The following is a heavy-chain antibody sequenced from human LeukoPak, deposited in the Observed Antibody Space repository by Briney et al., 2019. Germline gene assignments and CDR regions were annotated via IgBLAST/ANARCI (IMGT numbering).Heavy chain of an antibody. CDR2: INKDGSST. V-gene: IGHV3-74*01. J-gene: IGHJ4*02. CDR1: GFTFRSYW. Sequence: GGSLRLSCAASGFTFRSYWMYWVRQASGKGLVWVSRINKDGSSTSYADSVKGRFTISRDNAKNTLYLQMNSLRAEDTALYYCARGGVAGTVDYWGQGTLVTVSS. CDR3: ARGGVAGTVDY. D-gene: IGHD6-19*01.